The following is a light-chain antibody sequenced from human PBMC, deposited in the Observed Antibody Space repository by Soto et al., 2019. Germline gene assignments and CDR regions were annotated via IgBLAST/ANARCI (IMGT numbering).Light chain of an antibody. CDR1: SSDVGDYNY. CDR3: CSFAGSYTFGV. V-gene: IGLV2-11*01. Sequence: QSALTQPRSVSGSPGQSVTIPCTGTSSDVGDYNYVSWYQQYPGKAPKLVIYDVSKRPSGVPDRFSGSKSGNTASLTISGLQPEDEADYYCCSFAGSYTFGVFGGGTKLTVL. J-gene: IGLJ3*02. CDR2: DVS.